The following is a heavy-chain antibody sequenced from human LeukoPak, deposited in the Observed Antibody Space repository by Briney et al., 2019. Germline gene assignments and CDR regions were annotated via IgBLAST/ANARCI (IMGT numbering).Heavy chain of an antibody. V-gene: IGHV3-11*05. J-gene: IGHJ4*02. D-gene: IGHD3-10*01. CDR3: ARDPNYYGSGSGDY. Sequence: GGSLRLSCAASGFTFSDYYMSWIRQAPGKGLEWVSYISSSSSYTNYADSVKGRFTISRDNAKNSLYLQMNSLRAEYTAVYYCARDPNYYGSGSGDYWGQGTLVTASS. CDR1: GFTFSDYY. CDR2: ISSSSSYT.